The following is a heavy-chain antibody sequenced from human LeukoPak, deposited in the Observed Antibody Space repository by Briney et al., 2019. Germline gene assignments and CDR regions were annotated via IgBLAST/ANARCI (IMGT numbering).Heavy chain of an antibody. CDR1: GFTFSSYT. Sequence: PGGSPRLSCGASGFTFSSYTMNWVRQAPGKGLEWVSSISSSSSHIYYADSVKGRFTISRDNAKNSLYLQMNSLRAEDTAVYYCARVVPGTGFFHWGQGTLVTVSS. V-gene: IGHV3-21*03. CDR2: ISSSSSHI. D-gene: IGHD2-8*02. CDR3: ARVVPGTGFFH. J-gene: IGHJ4*02.